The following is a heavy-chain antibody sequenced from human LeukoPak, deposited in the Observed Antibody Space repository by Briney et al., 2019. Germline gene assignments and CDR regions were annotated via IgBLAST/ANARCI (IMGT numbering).Heavy chain of an antibody. CDR3: ARDRVPGTSPKMDY. J-gene: IGHJ4*02. V-gene: IGHV3-23*01. Sequence: GGSLRLSCATSGFTFSGYAMSWVRQAPGKGLEWVSVIGGNGGVTDYADSVKGRFTISRDNSKNTLYLQMSSLTAEDTALYYCARDRVPGTSPKMDYWGQGTQVTVSS. CDR1: GFTFSGYA. D-gene: IGHD1-7*01. CDR2: IGGNGGVT.